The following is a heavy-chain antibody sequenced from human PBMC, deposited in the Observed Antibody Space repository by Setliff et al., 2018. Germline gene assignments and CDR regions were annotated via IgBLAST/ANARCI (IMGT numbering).Heavy chain of an antibody. CDR2: IRVYDGYT. D-gene: IGHD3-22*01. CDR3: ARDLDYQYYYDSSGRDAFDI. V-gene: IGHV1-18*01. Sequence: ASVKVSCKTSGYSFTTYGISWVRQDPGQGLEWTGWIRVYDGYTDYAQKFQGRVTMTTDTSTSTAYMELRSLRSDDTAVYYCARDLDYQYYYDSSGRDAFDIWGQGTTVTVSS. CDR1: GYSFTTYG. J-gene: IGHJ3*02.